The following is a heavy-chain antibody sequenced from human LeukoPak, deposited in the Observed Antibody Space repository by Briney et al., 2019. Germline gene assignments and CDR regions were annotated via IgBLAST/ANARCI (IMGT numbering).Heavy chain of an antibody. V-gene: IGHV4-31*03. J-gene: IGHJ4*02. CDR1: GGSISSGGYY. CDR2: IYYSGST. CDR3: ARAGYSSRTFDY. D-gene: IGHD6-13*01. Sequence: PSETLSLTCTVSGGSISSGGYYWSWLRQHPGKGLEWIGYIYYSGSTYYNPSLKSRVTISVDTSKNQFSLKLSSVTAADTAVYYCARAGYSSRTFDYWGQGTLVTVSS.